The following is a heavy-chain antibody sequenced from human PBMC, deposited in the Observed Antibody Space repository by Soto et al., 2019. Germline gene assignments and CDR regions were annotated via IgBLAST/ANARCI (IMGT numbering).Heavy chain of an antibody. D-gene: IGHD3-10*01. CDR3: AKDMYYGSGNFDY. Sequence: EVQLLESGGGLVQPGGSLRLSCAASGFTFSRYAMSWVRQAPGKGLEWVSAISGSGGSTYYADSVKGRFTISRDNSKNTLYLQMNSLRAEDTALYYCAKDMYYGSGNFDYWGQGTLVTVSS. J-gene: IGHJ4*02. CDR1: GFTFSRYA. V-gene: IGHV3-23*01. CDR2: ISGSGGST.